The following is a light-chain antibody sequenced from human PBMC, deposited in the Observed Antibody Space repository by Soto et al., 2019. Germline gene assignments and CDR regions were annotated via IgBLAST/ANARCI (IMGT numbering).Light chain of an antibody. J-gene: IGKJ1*01. CDR3: QNYNSGPRT. CDR1: QGISNY. CDR2: AAS. V-gene: IGKV1-27*01. Sequence: DIQMTQSPSSLSASVGDRVTITCRASQGISNYLAWYQQKPGKVPKLLIYAASTLQSGVPSRFSGSGSGTDVTLTISSLQADDVSTYYCQNYNSGPRTFGQGTKVAIK.